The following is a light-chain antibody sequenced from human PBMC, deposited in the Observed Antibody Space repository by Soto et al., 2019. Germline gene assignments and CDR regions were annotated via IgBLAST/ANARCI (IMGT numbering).Light chain of an antibody. CDR1: QSVSSN. CDR3: QQYNYWPT. J-gene: IGKJ1*01. CDR2: GAS. V-gene: IGKV3-15*01. Sequence: EIVMTQSPATLSVSPGERAALSCRASQSVSSNLAWYQQKPGQAPRLLIYGASTRATGIPARFSGSRSGTEFTLTISSLQSEDFAVYYCQQYNYWPTFGQGTKV.